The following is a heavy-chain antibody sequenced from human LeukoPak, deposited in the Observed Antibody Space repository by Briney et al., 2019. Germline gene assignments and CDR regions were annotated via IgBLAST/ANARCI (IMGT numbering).Heavy chain of an antibody. V-gene: IGHV3-33*01. Sequence: GRSLRLSCAASGFTFSSYGMHWVRQAPGKGLEWVAVIWYDGSNKYYADSVKGRFTISRDNSKNTLYLQMNSLRAEDTAVYYCARDDALYSSSWYALDAFDIWGQGTMVTVSS. CDR2: IWYDGSNK. CDR1: GFTFSSYG. D-gene: IGHD6-13*01. J-gene: IGHJ3*02. CDR3: ARDDALYSSSWYALDAFDI.